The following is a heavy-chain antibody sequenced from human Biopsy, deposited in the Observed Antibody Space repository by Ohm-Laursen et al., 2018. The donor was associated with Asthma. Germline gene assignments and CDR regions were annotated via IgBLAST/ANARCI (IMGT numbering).Heavy chain of an antibody. D-gene: IGHD3-3*02. Sequence: LRLSCAASGFTFGDYWRSWVRQVPGKGLEWVANIKHDGSEKNHVDSLKGRFTISRDNAKNSLNLQMNSLRAEDTAGYYCARTFHFWSPYHAEHYQLWGQGTLVTVSS. CDR3: ARTFHFWSPYHAEHYQL. J-gene: IGHJ1*01. CDR2: IKHDGSEK. CDR1: GFTFGDYW. V-gene: IGHV3-7*01.